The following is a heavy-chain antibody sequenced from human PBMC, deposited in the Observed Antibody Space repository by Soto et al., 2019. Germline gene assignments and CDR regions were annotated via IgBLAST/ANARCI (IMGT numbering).Heavy chain of an antibody. CDR3: ARVDYDSSGYYSDYYYGMDV. V-gene: IGHV4-34*01. CDR1: GGSFSGYY. D-gene: IGHD3-22*01. J-gene: IGHJ6*02. CDR2: INHSGST. Sequence: SETLSLTCAVYGGSFSGYYWNWIRQPPGKGLEWIGEINHSGSTNYNPSLKSRVTISVDTSKNQFSLKLSSVTAADTAVYYCARVDYDSSGYYSDYYYGMDVWGQGTTVTVSS.